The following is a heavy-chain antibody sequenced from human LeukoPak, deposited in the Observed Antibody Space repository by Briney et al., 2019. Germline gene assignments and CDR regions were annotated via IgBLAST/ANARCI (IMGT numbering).Heavy chain of an antibody. D-gene: IGHD3-3*01. CDR3: AKKDRPGVGHRSFDY. J-gene: IGHJ4*02. CDR2: VSPDGTDS. CDR1: GFTFAAHD. Sequence: GKSLRLSCEVSGFTFAAHDMYWVRQTPGKGLEWVAVVSPDGTDSQWADSWRGRFRISRDNSRNILYLQMNSLRVEDSGMYFCAKKDRPGVGHRSFDYWGQGTLVAVSS. V-gene: IGHV3-30*18.